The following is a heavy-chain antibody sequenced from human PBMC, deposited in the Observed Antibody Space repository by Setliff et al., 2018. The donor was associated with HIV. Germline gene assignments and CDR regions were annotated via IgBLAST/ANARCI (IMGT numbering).Heavy chain of an antibody. CDR2: IYYSGTT. CDR3: ARQRGGRVTIFGVSGGWFDP. V-gene: IGHV4-59*08. Sequence: SETLSLTCNVSGVSMSSHYWSWIRQAPGQPPNKGLEWIGNIYYSGTTNYNPSLESRVTISIDTSKNQFSLKLSSVTAADPAVYYCARQRGGRVTIFGVSGGWFDPWGQGTLVTVSS. CDR1: GVSMSSHY. D-gene: IGHD3-3*01. J-gene: IGHJ5*02.